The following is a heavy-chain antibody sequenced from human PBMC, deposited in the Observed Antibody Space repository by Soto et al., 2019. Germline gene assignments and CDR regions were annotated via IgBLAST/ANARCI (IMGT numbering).Heavy chain of an antibody. Sequence: ASVKVSCKASGYTFTSYDINWVRQATGQGLEWMGWMNPNSGNTGYAQKFQGRVTMTRNTSISTAYMELSSLRSEDTAVYYCARGSAPHCSSTSCPMHYYYYMDVWGKGTTVTVSS. CDR1: GYTFTSYD. D-gene: IGHD2-2*01. J-gene: IGHJ6*03. V-gene: IGHV1-8*01. CDR2: MNPNSGNT. CDR3: ARGSAPHCSSTSCPMHYYYYMDV.